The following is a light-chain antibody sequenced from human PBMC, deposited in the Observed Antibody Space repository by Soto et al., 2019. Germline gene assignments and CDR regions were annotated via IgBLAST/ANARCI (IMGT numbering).Light chain of an antibody. CDR3: QQRSNLPT. V-gene: IGKV3-11*01. CDR2: DAS. CDR1: QSVSSY. J-gene: IGKJ4*01. Sequence: EIVLTQSPATLSLSPGERATLSCRASQSVSSYLAWYQQKPGQAPRLLIYDASNRATGIPARFSGSGSGTDFTLTISSLEPEDFAVYYCQQRSNLPTFGRGTQVEIK.